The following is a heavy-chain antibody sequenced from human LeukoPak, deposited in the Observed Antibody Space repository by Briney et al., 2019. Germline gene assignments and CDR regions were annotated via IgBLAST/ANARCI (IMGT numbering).Heavy chain of an antibody. Sequence: ASVKVSCKASGYTFTGYYMHWVRQAPGQGLEWMGWINPNSGGTNYAQKFQGWVTMTRDTSISTAYMELSRLRSDDTAVYYCARGRYKVRGVPGDYWGQGTLVTVSS. D-gene: IGHD3-10*01. V-gene: IGHV1-2*04. CDR2: INPNSGGT. CDR3: ARGRYKVRGVPGDY. CDR1: GYTFTGYY. J-gene: IGHJ4*02.